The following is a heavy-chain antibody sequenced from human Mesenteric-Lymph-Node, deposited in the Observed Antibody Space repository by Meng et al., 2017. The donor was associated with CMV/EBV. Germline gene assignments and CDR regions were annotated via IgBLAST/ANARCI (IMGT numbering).Heavy chain of an antibody. CDR3: VKNSGTGWYFDL. D-gene: IGHD3/OR15-3a*01. CDR1: GFAFDSYA. CDR2: IRYNGRNE. Sequence: CASSGFAFDSYAMHWVRQAPGKGLEWVAFIRYNGRNEYYADSVKGRFTISRDNSKNTLYLQMNSLSAEDTAVYYCVKNSGTGWYFDLWGRSTLVTVSS. V-gene: IGHV3-30*02. J-gene: IGHJ2*01.